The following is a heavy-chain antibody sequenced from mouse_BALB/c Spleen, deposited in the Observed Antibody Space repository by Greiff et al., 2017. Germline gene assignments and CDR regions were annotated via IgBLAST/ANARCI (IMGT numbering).Heavy chain of an antibody. V-gene: IGHV8-12*01. CDR3: ARDYYGNYPFAY. J-gene: IGHJ3*01. CDR1: GFSLSTSGMG. CDR2: IYWDDDK. D-gene: IGHD2-1*01. Sequence: QVTLKVSGPGILQPSQTLSLTCSFSGFSLSTSGMGVSWIRQPSGKGLEWLAHIYWDDDKRYNPSLKSRLTISKDTSSNQVFLKITSVDTADTATYYCARDYYGNYPFAYWGQGTLVTVSA.